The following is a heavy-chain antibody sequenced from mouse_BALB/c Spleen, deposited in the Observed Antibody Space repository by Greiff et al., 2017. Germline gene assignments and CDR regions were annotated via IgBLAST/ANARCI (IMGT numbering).Heavy chain of an antibody. D-gene: IGHD2-3*01. CDR1: GFTFNTYA. V-gene: IGHV10-1*02. CDR3: VRIYDGYFDY. J-gene: IGHJ2*01. CDR2: IRSKSNNYAT. Sequence: EVQRVESGGGLVQPKGSLKLSCAASGFTFNTYAMNWVRQAPGKGLEWVARIRSKSNNYATYYADSVKDRFTISRDDSQSMLYLQMNNLKTEDTAMYYCVRIYDGYFDYWGQGTTLTVSS.